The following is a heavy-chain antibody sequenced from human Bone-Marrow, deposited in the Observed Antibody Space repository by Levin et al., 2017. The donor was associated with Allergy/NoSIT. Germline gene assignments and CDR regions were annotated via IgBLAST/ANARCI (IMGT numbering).Heavy chain of an antibody. CDR3: AKPPHVDIVATTHAFDI. J-gene: IGHJ3*02. CDR1: GFTFSSYG. CDR2: ISYDGSNK. Sequence: QLGESLKISCAASGFTFSSYGMHWVRQAPGKGLEWVAVISYDGSNKYYADSVKGRFTISRDNSKNTLYLQMNSLRAEDTAVYYCAKPPHVDIVATTHAFDIWGQGTMVTVSS. V-gene: IGHV3-30*18. D-gene: IGHD5-12*01.